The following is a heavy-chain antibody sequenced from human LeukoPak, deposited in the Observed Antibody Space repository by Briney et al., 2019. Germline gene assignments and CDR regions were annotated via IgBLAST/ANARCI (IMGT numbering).Heavy chain of an antibody. J-gene: IGHJ4*02. CDR1: GVSFSGYY. D-gene: IGHD4-17*01. CDR3: ASSYGDYFFFDY. Sequence: SETLSLTCAVYGVSFSGYYWSWIRQPPGKGLEWIGEINHSGSTNYNPSLKSRVTISVDTSKNQFSLKLSSVTAADTAVYYCASSYGDYFFFDYWGQGTLVTVSS. CDR2: INHSGST. V-gene: IGHV4-34*01.